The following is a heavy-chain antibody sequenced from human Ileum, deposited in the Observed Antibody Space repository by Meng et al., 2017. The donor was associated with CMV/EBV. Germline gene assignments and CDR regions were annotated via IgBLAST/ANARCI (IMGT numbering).Heavy chain of an antibody. J-gene: IGHJ2*01. CDR1: FTFSSYA. CDR2: ISGSGANK. CDR3: ATGLTITSNTYWYFDL. D-gene: IGHD5-24*01. V-gene: IGHV3-23*01. Sequence: FTFSSYAMSWVRQAPGKGLEWVSTISGSGANKHDADSVEGRLTISRDNSRNTLYLQMDSLRAEDTAVYYCATGLTITSNTYWYFDLWGRGTLVTVSS.